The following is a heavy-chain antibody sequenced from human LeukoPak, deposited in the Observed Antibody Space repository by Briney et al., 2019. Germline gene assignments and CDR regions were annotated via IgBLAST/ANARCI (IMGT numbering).Heavy chain of an antibody. CDR1: GYTLTELS. V-gene: IGHV1-24*01. J-gene: IGHJ4*02. Sequence: ASVKVSSKVSGYTLTELSMHWVRRAPGKGLEWMGGFDPEDGETIYAQKFQGRVTMTEDTSTDIAYMELSSLRSEDTAVYYCATRDGYKPFDYWGQGTLVTVSS. D-gene: IGHD5-24*01. CDR2: FDPEDGET. CDR3: ATRDGYKPFDY.